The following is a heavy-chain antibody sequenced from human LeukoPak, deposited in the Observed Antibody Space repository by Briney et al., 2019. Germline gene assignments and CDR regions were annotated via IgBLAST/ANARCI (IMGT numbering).Heavy chain of an antibody. CDR2: INHSGSN. J-gene: IGHJ5*02. CDR3: ARVTLLPSTIKYNWFDP. V-gene: IGHV4-34*01. CDR1: GGSFSGYY. D-gene: IGHD2-2*01. Sequence: PETLSLTCAVYGGSFSGYYWSWIRQPPGEGLEWIGEINHSGSNNYNPSLKSRVTISVDTCKNQFYLKLSSVAAADTAVYYCARVTLLPSTIKYNWFDPWGQGTLVTVSS.